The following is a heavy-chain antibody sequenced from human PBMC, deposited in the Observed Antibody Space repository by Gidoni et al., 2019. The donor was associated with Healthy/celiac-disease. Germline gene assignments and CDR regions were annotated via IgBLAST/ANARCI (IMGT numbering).Heavy chain of an antibody. CDR1: GGSISSGDYY. V-gene: IGHV4-30-4*01. CDR2: IYYSGST. D-gene: IGHD3-22*01. CDR3: ARLSSGYYSLEYFQH. Sequence: QVQLQESGPGLVKPSQTLSLTCTVSGGSISSGDYYWSWIRQPPGKGLEWIGYIYYSGSTYYNPSLKSRVTISVDTSKNQFSLKLSSVTAADTAVYYCARLSSGYYSLEYFQHWGQGTLVTVSS. J-gene: IGHJ1*01.